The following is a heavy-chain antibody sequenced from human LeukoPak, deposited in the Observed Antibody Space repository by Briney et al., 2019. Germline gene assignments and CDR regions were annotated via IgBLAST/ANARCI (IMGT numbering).Heavy chain of an antibody. D-gene: IGHD2/OR15-2a*01. J-gene: IGHJ4*02. Sequence: GESLKISCQVSGHSFTSSWVGWVRQMPGKGLEWMGIIYVADSDTKYSPSFEGQVTISADKSIRTAYLQWSSLKASDTAMYYCASALYYSSAFYHYWGQGTLVTVSS. CDR2: IYVADSDT. CDR3: ASALYYSSAFYHY. V-gene: IGHV5-51*01. CDR1: GHSFTSSW.